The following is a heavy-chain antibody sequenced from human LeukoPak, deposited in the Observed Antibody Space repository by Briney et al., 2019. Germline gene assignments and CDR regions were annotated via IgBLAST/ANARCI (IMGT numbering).Heavy chain of an antibody. D-gene: IGHD3-16*01. J-gene: IGHJ4*02. CDR2: ISSSGSTI. CDR1: GFTFSDYY. CDR3: ARTPAMNDYVWGNRMYYFGY. Sequence: PGGSLRLSCAASGFTFSDYYMSWIRQAPGKGLEWVSYISSSGSTIYYADSVKGRFTISRDNAKNSLYLQMNSLRAEDTAVYYCARTPAMNDYVWGNRMYYFGYWGQGTLVTVSS. V-gene: IGHV3-11*04.